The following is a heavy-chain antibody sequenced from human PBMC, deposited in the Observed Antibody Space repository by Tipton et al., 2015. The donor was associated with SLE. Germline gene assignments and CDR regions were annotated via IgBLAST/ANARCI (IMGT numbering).Heavy chain of an antibody. Sequence: SLRLSCVASGFTFNDYAMHWVRQAPGRGLEWVSGINWNSDNRGYADSVKGRFTISRDNAKNSLYLQINSLRPGDTALYYCAKDIGNSGYLFDYWGQGALVTVSS. D-gene: IGHD5-12*01. CDR3: AKDIGNSGYLFDY. J-gene: IGHJ4*02. CDR1: GFTFNDYA. CDR2: INWNSDNR. V-gene: IGHV3-9*01.